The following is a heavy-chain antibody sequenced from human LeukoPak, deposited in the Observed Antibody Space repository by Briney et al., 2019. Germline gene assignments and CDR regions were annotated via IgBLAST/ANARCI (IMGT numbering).Heavy chain of an antibody. CDR1: GGSISSGGYY. J-gene: IGHJ4*02. V-gene: IGHV4-31*03. CDR3: ARSLTNSSSWGSYYFDY. Sequence: SQTLSLTCTVSGGSISSGGYYWSWIRQHPGKGLEWIGYIYYSGSTYYNPSLKSRVTISVDTSKNQFSLKLSSVTAADTAVYYCARSLTNSSSWGSYYFDYWGQGTLVTVSS. D-gene: IGHD6-13*01. CDR2: IYYSGST.